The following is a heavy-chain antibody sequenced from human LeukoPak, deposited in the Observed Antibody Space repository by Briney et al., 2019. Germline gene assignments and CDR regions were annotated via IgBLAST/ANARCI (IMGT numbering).Heavy chain of an antibody. CDR1: GFAFSSYA. D-gene: IGHD1-1*01. CDR2: ISYDGSNK. Sequence: PGRSLRLSCAASGFAFSSYAMHWVRQAPGKGLEWVAVISYDGSNKYYADSVKGRFTISRDNSKNTLYLQMNSLRAEDTAVYYCAKEGDWNDQGPPDYWGQGTLVTVSS. CDR3: AKEGDWNDQGPPDY. J-gene: IGHJ4*02. V-gene: IGHV3-30-3*01.